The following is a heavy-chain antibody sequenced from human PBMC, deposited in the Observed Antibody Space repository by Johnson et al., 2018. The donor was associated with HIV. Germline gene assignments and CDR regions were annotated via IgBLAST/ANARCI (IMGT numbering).Heavy chain of an antibody. CDR2: IRYDGSNK. V-gene: IGHV3-30*02. J-gene: IGHJ3*02. D-gene: IGHD2-15*01. Sequence: QVQLVESGGGVVQPGGSLRLSCAAFGFTFSSYGMHWVRQAPGKGLEWVAFIRYDGSNKYYADSVKGRFTISRDNSKNTLYLQMNSLRAEDTAVYYCASEDMPEMGGAFDIWGQGTMVTVSS. CDR3: ASEDMPEMGGAFDI. CDR1: GFTFSSYG.